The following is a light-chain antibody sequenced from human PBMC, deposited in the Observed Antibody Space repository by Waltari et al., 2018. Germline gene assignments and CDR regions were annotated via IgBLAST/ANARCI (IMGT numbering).Light chain of an antibody. CDR3: CSYAGSSTFV. V-gene: IGLV2-23*03. CDR2: EGS. J-gene: IGLJ2*01. Sequence: QSALTQPASVSGSPGQSITISCTGTSSDVGRYNLVSWYQQPPGKAPKLMIYEGSKRPSGVSNRFSGSNSGNTASLTISGLQAEDEADYYCCSYAGSSTFVFGGGTKLTVL. CDR1: SSDVGRYNL.